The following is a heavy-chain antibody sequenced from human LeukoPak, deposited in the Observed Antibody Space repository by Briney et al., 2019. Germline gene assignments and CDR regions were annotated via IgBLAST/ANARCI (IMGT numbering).Heavy chain of an antibody. CDR1: GFTFSSYG. Sequence: PGGSLRLSCAASGFTFSSYGMHWVRQAPGKGLEWVAFIWYDGSNKDYADSVKGRFTISRDNSKNTLYLQMDSLRAEDTAVYYYAKEKISYTSSSGQGYWGQGTLVTVSS. CDR3: AKEKISYTSSSGQGY. D-gene: IGHD6-6*01. J-gene: IGHJ4*02. CDR2: IWYDGSNK. V-gene: IGHV3-30*02.